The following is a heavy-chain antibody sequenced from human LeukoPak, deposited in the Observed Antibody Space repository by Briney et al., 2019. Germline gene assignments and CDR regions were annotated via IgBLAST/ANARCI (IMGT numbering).Heavy chain of an antibody. Sequence: GGSLRLSCAASGFTFSSYSMNWVRQAPGKGLEWVSYISSSSSTIYYADSVKGRFTISRDNAKNSLYLQMNSLRAEDTAVYYCAREGGSNYYYYMDVWGKGTTVTISS. CDR2: ISSSSSTI. D-gene: IGHD3-16*01. J-gene: IGHJ6*03. V-gene: IGHV3-48*01. CDR3: AREGGSNYYYYMDV. CDR1: GFTFSSYS.